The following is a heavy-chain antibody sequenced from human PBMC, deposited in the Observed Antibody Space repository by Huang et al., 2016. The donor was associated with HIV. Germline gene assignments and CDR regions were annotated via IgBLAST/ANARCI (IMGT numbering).Heavy chain of an antibody. CDR2: MNPNTGNT. CDR1: GYTFTNYD. Sequence: QVHLVQSGAEVKKPGASVKVSCKASGYTFTNYDINWVRQAPGRGLAWMGWMNPNTGNTGFAQSFQGRVTMTRKTSITTAYMELTSLTSEDTAMYYCARSAYGDLDYWGLGTLVIVSS. J-gene: IGHJ4*02. D-gene: IGHD4-17*01. V-gene: IGHV1-8*02. CDR3: ARSAYGDLDY.